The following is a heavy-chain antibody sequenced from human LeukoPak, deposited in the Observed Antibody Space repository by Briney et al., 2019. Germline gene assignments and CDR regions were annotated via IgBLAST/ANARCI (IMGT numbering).Heavy chain of an antibody. CDR1: GGSISSYY. D-gene: IGHD6-13*01. CDR2: IYYIGST. CDR3: ARGYSSSWYYFDY. V-gene: IGHV4-59*08. Sequence: PSETLSLTCTVSGGSISSYYWSWIRQPPGKGLGWIGYIYYIGSTNYNPSLKSRVTISVDTSKNQFSLKLSSVTAADTAVYYCARGYSSSWYYFDYWGQGTLVTVSS. J-gene: IGHJ4*02.